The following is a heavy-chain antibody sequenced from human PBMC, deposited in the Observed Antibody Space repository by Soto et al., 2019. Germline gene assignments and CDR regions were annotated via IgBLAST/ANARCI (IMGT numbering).Heavy chain of an antibody. Sequence: ASVKVSCKASGYTFTNYYMHWLRQAPGQGLEWMGWMNPRSGGSKYAQAFQDRVTMTRDASISTAYMELSSLRSEDTAVYYCASRAGSYFWWFDPWGQGTLVTVSS. CDR2: MNPRSGGS. J-gene: IGHJ5*02. D-gene: IGHD1-26*01. V-gene: IGHV1-2*02. CDR3: ASRAGSYFWWFDP. CDR1: GYTFTNYY.